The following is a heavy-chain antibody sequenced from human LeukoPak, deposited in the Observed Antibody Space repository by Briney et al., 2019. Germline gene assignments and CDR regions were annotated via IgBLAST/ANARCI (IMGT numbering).Heavy chain of an antibody. CDR2: IYTTGKT. Sequence: PSETLSLTCTVSSGSINSYYWGWVRQPAGRGLEWIGRIYTTGKTDYDPSLKSRLTMSIDTSKRQFSLHLKSVTAADTAIYYCARHGYTPSHYFLDFWSQGTLVTVSS. CDR1: SGSINSYY. D-gene: IGHD3-16*01. V-gene: IGHV4-4*07. J-gene: IGHJ4*02. CDR3: ARHGYTPSHYFLDF.